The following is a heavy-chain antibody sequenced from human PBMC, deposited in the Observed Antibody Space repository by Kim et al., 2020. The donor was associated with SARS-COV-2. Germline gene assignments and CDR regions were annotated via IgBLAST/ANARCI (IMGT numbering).Heavy chain of an antibody. J-gene: IGHJ6*02. CDR3: ARGPRWFGELSYYYYYYGMDV. V-gene: IGHV1-8*01. D-gene: IGHD3-10*01. Sequence: ASVKVSCKASGYTFTSYDINWVRQATGQGLEWMGWMNPNSGNTGYAQKFQGRVTMTRNTSISTAYMELSSLRSEDTAVYYCARGPRWFGELSYYYYYYGMDVWGQGTTVTVSS. CDR1: GYTFTSYD. CDR2: MNPNSGNT.